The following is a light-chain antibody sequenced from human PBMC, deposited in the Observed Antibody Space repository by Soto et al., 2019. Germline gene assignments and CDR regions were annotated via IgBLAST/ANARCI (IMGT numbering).Light chain of an antibody. CDR2: SAS. CDR3: QQGYRTPLT. J-gene: IGKJ5*01. V-gene: IGKV1-39*01. CDR1: QSVSTY. Sequence: DIQMTQSPSSLSASVGDRVTISCRASQSVSTYLNWYQQTPGKAAKLLIHSASTLQSGVPSRFSGSGSGTDFTLTISSLQPGDFAIYYCQQGYRTPLTFGQGTRLEIE.